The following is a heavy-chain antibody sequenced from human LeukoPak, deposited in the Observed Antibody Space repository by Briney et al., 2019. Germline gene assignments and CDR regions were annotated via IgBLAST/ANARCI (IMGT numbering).Heavy chain of an antibody. D-gene: IGHD3-3*01. CDR3: ARGVRFFYYFDY. J-gene: IGHJ4*02. CDR1: GGSISSGDYY. V-gene: IGHV4-31*03. CDR2: IYYSGST. Sequence: PSQTLSLTCTVSGGSISSGDYYWSWIRQHPGKGLEWIGYIYYSGSTYYNPSLKSRVTISVDTSKNQFSLKLSSVTAADTAVYYCARGVRFFYYFDYWGQGTLVTVSS.